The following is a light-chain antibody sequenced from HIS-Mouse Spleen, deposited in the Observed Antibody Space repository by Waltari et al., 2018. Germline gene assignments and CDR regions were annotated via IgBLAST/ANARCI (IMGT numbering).Light chain of an antibody. CDR2: EDS. Sequence: SYELTQPPSVSVSPGQTARITCSGDALPKKYAYWYQQKSGQAPLLVIYEDSKRPSGIPERFSGSSSGKMATLTISGAQVEDEADYYCYSTDSSGNHSVFGGGTKLTVL. V-gene: IGLV3-10*01. J-gene: IGLJ2*01. CDR1: ALPKKY. CDR3: YSTDSSGNHSV.